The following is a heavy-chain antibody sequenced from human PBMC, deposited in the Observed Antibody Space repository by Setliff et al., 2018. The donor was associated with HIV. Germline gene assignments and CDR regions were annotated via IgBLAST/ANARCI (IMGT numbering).Heavy chain of an antibody. CDR1: GGSIGTTTYY. Sequence: SETLSLTCAVSGGSIGTTTYYWGWIRQPPGKGLEWIGSIYYNGITYYNPSLKGRFIISVDTSQTHFSLRLRSVTASDSAVYYCARYRSKLDWFAPWGQGALVTVSS. CDR2: IYYNGIT. J-gene: IGHJ5*02. V-gene: IGHV4-39*02. CDR3: ARYRSKLDWFAP. D-gene: IGHD1-26*01.